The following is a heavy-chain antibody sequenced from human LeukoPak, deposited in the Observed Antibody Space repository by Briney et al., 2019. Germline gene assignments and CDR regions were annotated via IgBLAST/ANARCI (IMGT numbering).Heavy chain of an antibody. CDR3: ANEDSSGYYY. CDR2: IYSGGST. Sequence: PGGSLRLSCVVSGFTFNRCWMSWVRQAPGKGLEWVSIIYSGGSTYYADSVKGRFTISRDNSKNTLYLQMSSLRVEDTAVYYCANEDSSGYYYWGQGTLVTVSS. D-gene: IGHD3-22*01. J-gene: IGHJ4*02. CDR1: GFTFNRCW. V-gene: IGHV3-53*01.